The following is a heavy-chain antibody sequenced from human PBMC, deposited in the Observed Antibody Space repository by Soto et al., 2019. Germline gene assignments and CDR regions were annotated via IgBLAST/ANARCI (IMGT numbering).Heavy chain of an antibody. D-gene: IGHD6-6*01. CDR1: GYTFTSYA. V-gene: IGHV1-3*01. J-gene: IGHJ2*01. CDR3: ARVPYSSSSGYWYFDL. Sequence: ASVKVSCKASGYTFTSYAMHWVRQAPGQRLEWMGWINAGNGNTKYSQKFQGRVTITRDTSASTAYMELSSLRSEDTAVYYCARVPYSSSSGYWYFDLWGRGTLVTVSS. CDR2: INAGNGNT.